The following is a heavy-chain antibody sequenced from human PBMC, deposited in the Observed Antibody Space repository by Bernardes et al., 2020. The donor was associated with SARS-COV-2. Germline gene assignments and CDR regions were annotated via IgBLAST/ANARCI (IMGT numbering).Heavy chain of an antibody. CDR1: GVTVTGNH. CDR2: IYRGGSV. Sequence: GGSLRLSCAAAGVTVTGNHMNWVRQAPGKGLEWISVIYRGGSVYYADSVRGRFTISRDNSQNTVFLQISSLRADDTAVYYCARDRGGDGYSHFDLWGQGTLVTVSS. D-gene: IGHD5-18*01. J-gene: IGHJ4*02. CDR3: ARDRGGDGYSHFDL. V-gene: IGHV3-53*01.